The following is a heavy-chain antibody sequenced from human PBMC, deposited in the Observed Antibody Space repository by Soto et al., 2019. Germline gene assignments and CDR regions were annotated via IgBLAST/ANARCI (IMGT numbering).Heavy chain of an antibody. CDR1: GFTFSSYA. Sequence: GGSLRLSCAASGFTFSSYAMSWVRQAPGKGLEWVSAISGSGGSTYYADSVKGRFTISRNNSKNTQYRKMNSLRAEDRAVYYCAKVNRGGSVGLVPSNTHRAYYYYYMDVWGKGTTVTVSS. J-gene: IGHJ6*03. D-gene: IGHD6-19*01. V-gene: IGHV3-23*01. CDR3: AKVNRGGSVGLVPSNTHRAYYYYYMDV. CDR2: ISGSGGST.